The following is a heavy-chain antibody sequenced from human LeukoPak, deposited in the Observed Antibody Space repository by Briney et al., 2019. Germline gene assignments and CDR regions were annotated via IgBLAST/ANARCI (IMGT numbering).Heavy chain of an antibody. CDR2: ISWNSGSI. CDR1: GFTFDDYA. D-gene: IGHD2-15*01. CDR3: AKDFRNTREGYCSGGSCYLGTPDY. J-gene: IGHJ4*02. V-gene: IGHV3-9*01. Sequence: GGSLRLSCAASGFTFDDYAMHWVRQAPGKGLEWVSGISWNSGSIGYADSVKGRFTISRDNAKNSLYLQMNSLRAEDTALYYCAKDFRNTREGYCSGGSCYLGTPDYWGQGTLVTVSS.